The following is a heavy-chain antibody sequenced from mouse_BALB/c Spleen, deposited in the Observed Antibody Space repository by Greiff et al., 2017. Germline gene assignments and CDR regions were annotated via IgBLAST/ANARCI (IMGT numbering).Heavy chain of an antibody. CDR3: TRWDGYYPWFAY. Sequence: EVQLQQSGTVLARPGASVKMSCKASGYSFTSYWMHWVKQRPGQGLEWIGAIYPGNSDTSYNQKFKGKAKLTAVTSASTAYMELSSLTNEDSAVYYCTRWDGYYPWFAYWGQGTLVTVSA. D-gene: IGHD2-3*01. V-gene: IGHV1-5*01. CDR2: IYPGNSDT. CDR1: GYSFTSYW. J-gene: IGHJ3*01.